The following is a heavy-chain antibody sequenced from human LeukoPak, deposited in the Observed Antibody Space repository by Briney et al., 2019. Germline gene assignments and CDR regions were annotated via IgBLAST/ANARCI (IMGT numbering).Heavy chain of an antibody. D-gene: IGHD5-18*01. J-gene: IGHJ4*02. CDR2: IYYSGST. V-gene: IGHV4-39*01. CDR3: ARQTNTAMALYFDY. CDR1: GGSISSSSYY. Sequence: PSETLSLTCTVSGGSISSSSYYWGWIRQPPGKGLEWIGSIYYSGSTYYNPSLKSRVTISVDTSKNQFSLKLSSVTAADTAVYYCARQTNTAMALYFDYWGQGTLVTVSS.